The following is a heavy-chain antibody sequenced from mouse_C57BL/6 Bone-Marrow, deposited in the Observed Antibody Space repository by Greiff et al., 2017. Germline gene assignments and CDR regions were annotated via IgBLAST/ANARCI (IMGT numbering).Heavy chain of an antibody. CDR2: ISNGGGST. CDR3: ARQRGTATYYFDY. V-gene: IGHV5-12-2*01. J-gene: IGHJ2*01. Sequence: EVKLQESGGGLVQPGGSLKLSCAASGFTFSSYTMSWVRPTPEKRLEWVAYISNGGGSTYYPDTVKGRFTISRDNAKNTRYLQMSSLKSEDTAMYYCARQRGTATYYFDYWGQGTTLTVSS. CDR1: GFTFSSYT. D-gene: IGHD3-3*01.